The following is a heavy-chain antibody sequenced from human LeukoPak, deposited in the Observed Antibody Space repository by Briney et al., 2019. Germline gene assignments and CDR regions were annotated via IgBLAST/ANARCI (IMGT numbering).Heavy chain of an antibody. Sequence: SQTLSLTCTVSGGSISSGGYYWSWIRQHPGKGLEWTGYIYYSGSTYYNPSLKSRVTISVDTSKNQFSLKLSSVTAADTAVYYCARERSDKMRTAFDPWGQGTLVTVSS. V-gene: IGHV4-31*03. CDR1: GGSISSGGYY. D-gene: IGHD2-15*01. CDR3: ARERSDKMRTAFDP. CDR2: IYYSGST. J-gene: IGHJ5*02.